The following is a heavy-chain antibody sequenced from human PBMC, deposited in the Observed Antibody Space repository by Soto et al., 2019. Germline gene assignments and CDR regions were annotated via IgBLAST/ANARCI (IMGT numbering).Heavy chain of an antibody. CDR2: ISAYNGNT. V-gene: IGHV1-18*01. D-gene: IGHD3-22*01. CDR1: GYTFTSYG. Sequence: ASVKVSCKASGYTFTSYGISWVRQAPGQGLEWMGWISAYNGNTNYSQKFQGRVTITRDTSTSTAYLELSSLRSEDTAVYYCARDGADYYVSSGYSRAYYYYGMDVWGQGTTVTVSS. J-gene: IGHJ6*02. CDR3: ARDGADYYVSSGYSRAYYYYGMDV.